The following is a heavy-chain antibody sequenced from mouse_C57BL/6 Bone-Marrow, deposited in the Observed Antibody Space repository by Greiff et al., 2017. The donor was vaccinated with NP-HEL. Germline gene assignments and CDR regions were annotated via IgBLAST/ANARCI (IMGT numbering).Heavy chain of an antibody. Sequence: EVKVVESGGGLVQSGRSLRLSCATSGFTFSDFYMEWDRQAPGKGLEWIAASRNKANDYTTEYSASVKGRFIVSRDTSQSILYLQMNALRAEDTAIYYCARDAPLITTVVHWYFDVWGTGTTVTVSS. CDR3: ARDAPLITTVVHWYFDV. J-gene: IGHJ1*03. CDR2: SRNKANDYTT. CDR1: GFTFSDFY. D-gene: IGHD1-1*01. V-gene: IGHV7-1*01.